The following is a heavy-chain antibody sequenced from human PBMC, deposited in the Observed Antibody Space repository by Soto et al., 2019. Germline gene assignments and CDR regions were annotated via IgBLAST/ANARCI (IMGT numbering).Heavy chain of an antibody. D-gene: IGHD1-7*01. J-gene: IGHJ5*02. Sequence: QGLEWMGWMNPNSGNTGYAQKFQGRVTMTRNTSTSTAYMELSSLRSEDTAVYYCARHNWNSDGYNVFAPWRQGTLVTVTS. V-gene: IGHV1-8*01. CDR2: MNPNSGNT. CDR3: ARHNWNSDGYNVFAP.